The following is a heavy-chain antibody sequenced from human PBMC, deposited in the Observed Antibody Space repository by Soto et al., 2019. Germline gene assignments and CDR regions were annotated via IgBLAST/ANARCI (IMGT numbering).Heavy chain of an antibody. CDR3: AKDGGAVPAHFDY. V-gene: IGHV3-23*01. Sequence: GSLRLSCAASGFTFSSYAMSWVRQAPGKGLEWVSTFSGSGYTTYYADSVKGRFTISRDNSKNTLYLQMNSLRAEDTAIFYCAKDGGAVPAHFDYWGQGTLVTVSS. J-gene: IGHJ4*02. D-gene: IGHD2-2*01. CDR2: FSGSGYTT. CDR1: GFTFSSYA.